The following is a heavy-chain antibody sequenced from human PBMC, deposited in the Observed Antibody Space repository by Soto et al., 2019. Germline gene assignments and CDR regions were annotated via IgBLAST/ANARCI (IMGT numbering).Heavy chain of an antibody. V-gene: IGHV3-21*01. J-gene: IGHJ4*02. Sequence: EVQLVASGGGLVKPGASLRLSCAASGFTFSTYSMNWVRQPPGKGLEWVSSINTDSHYIYYADSVKGRFTISRDNAEHSLYLQMNNLGAEDTAIYYCARNVPGANSPFEYWGLGTLVTVSS. CDR3: ARNVPGANSPFEY. CDR2: INTDSHYI. CDR1: GFTFSTYS. D-gene: IGHD2-2*01.